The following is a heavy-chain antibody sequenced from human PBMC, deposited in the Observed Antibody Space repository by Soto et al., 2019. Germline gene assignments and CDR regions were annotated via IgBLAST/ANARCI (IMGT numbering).Heavy chain of an antibody. Sequence: QVPLVQSGAEVKKPGASVKVSCKASGYTFTSYDINWVRQATGQGLERMGWMNPNSGNTGYAQKFQGRVTMTRNTSISTAYMELSSLRSEDTVVYYCARWSSGWYERANFDYWGQGTLVTVSS. CDR2: MNPNSGNT. V-gene: IGHV1-8*01. CDR1: GYTFTSYD. CDR3: ARWSSGWYERANFDY. D-gene: IGHD6-19*01. J-gene: IGHJ4*02.